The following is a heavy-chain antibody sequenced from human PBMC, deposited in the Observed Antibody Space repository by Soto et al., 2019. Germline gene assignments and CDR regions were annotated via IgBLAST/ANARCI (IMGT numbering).Heavy chain of an antibody. CDR3: AKDLYDSSGYYYVLDY. V-gene: IGHV3-30*18. J-gene: IGHJ4*02. CDR1: GFTFSSYG. Sequence: GGSLRLSCAASGFTFSSYGMHWVRQAPGKGLEWVAVISYDGSNKYYADSVKGRFTISRDNSKNTLYLQMNSLRAEDTAVYYCAKDLYDSSGYYYVLDYWGQGTLVTVSS. D-gene: IGHD3-22*01. CDR2: ISYDGSNK.